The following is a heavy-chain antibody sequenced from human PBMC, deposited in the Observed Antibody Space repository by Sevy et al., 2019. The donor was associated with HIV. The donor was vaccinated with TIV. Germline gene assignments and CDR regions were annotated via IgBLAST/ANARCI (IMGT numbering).Heavy chain of an antibody. J-gene: IGHJ5*02. CDR2: FDPEDGKI. D-gene: IGHD3-10*01. V-gene: IGHV1-24*01. CDR3: ATLYYYGSESPRGWFDP. CDR1: GYTLTKVS. Sequence: ASVKVSCKVSGYTLTKVSMHWVRQAPGKGLEWMGGFDPEDGKIIYAQRFQGRVTMTEDTSTDTAYMELSSLRSEDTAVYYCATLYYYGSESPRGWFDPWGQGTLVTVSS.